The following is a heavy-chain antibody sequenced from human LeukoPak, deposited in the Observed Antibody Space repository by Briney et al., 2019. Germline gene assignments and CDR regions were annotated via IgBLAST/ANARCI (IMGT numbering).Heavy chain of an antibody. V-gene: IGHV3-23*01. D-gene: IGHD2-15*01. CDR1: GFAFGSEA. J-gene: IGHJ4*02. Sequence: TGGSLRLSCTVSGFAFGSEAMSWVRQSPARGLEWVASISPGGGTTYYADFVKGRFTISRDNSKNSLFVQMNSLRAEDTAVYYCAKDRGYCSGGSCFTFDYWGQGTLVTVSS. CDR3: AKDRGYCSGGSCFTFDY. CDR2: ISPGGGTT.